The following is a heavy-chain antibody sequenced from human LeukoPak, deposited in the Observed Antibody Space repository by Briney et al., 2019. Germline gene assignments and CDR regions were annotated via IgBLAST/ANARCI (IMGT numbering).Heavy chain of an antibody. CDR2: ISGSGGST. D-gene: IGHD3-10*01. Sequence: PGGSLRLSCAASGFTFSSYAMSWVRQAPGKGLEWVSAISGSGGSTYYADSVKGRFTISRDNAKNSLYLQMNSLRAEDTAVYYCARYGSGSYYNTLFDYWGQGTLVTVSS. CDR3: ARYGSGSYYNTLFDY. J-gene: IGHJ4*02. CDR1: GFTFSSYA. V-gene: IGHV3-23*01.